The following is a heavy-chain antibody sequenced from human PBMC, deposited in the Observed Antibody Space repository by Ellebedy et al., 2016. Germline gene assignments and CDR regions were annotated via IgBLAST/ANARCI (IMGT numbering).Heavy chain of an antibody. V-gene: IGHV4-4*07. CDR3: ARRFYDSSGWWIWFDP. CDR1: GGSISYYY. D-gene: IGHD3-22*01. CDR2: IYISGST. J-gene: IGHJ5*02. Sequence: SETLSLTXTVSGGSISYYYWSWIRQPAGKGLEWIGRIYISGSTNYNPSLRSRVTMSVDTSKNQFSLKLSSVTAADTAVYYCARRFYDSSGWWIWFDPWGQGTLVTVSS.